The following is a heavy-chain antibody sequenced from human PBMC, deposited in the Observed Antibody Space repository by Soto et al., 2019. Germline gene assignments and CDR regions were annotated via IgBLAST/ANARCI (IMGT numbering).Heavy chain of an antibody. CDR3: ATEPRYGDYENY. V-gene: IGHV3-7*01. CDR1: GFTFSSYW. J-gene: IGHJ4*02. D-gene: IGHD4-17*01. Sequence: GGSLRLSCAASGFTFSSYWMSWVRQAPGKGLEWVANIKQDGSEKYYADSVKGRFTISRDNAKNSLYLQMNSLRTEDTAVYYCATEPRYGDYENYWGQGTLVTVSS. CDR2: IKQDGSEK.